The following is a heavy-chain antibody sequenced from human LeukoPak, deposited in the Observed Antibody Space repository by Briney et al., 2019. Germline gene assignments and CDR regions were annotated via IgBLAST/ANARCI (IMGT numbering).Heavy chain of an antibody. J-gene: IGHJ4*02. Sequence: DSVKVSCKASGYTFTGYYMHWVRQAPEEGLEWMGWINPNNGGTNYAPKFQGRVTMTRDKSISTAYMELSSLRSDDTAVYYCARFPSLLPFDYWGQGTLVTVSS. CDR2: INPNNGGT. CDR3: ARFPSLLPFDY. V-gene: IGHV1-2*02. D-gene: IGHD1-26*01. CDR1: GYTFTGYY.